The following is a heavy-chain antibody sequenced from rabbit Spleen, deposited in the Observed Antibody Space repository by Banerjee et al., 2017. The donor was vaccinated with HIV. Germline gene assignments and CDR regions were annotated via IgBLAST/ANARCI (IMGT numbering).Heavy chain of an antibody. D-gene: IGHD6-1*01. CDR2: INAATAKP. V-gene: IGHV1S45*01. Sequence: QEQLEESGGGLFKPEGSLTLTCKASGFSFRNKAVMCWVRQTPGKGLEWIACINAATAKPFYATWAKGRFTISRTSSTTVTLQMTSLTAADTATYFCARDVGNLAYKRSNLWGPGTLVTVS. J-gene: IGHJ4*01. CDR1: GFSFRNKAV. CDR3: ARDVGNLAYKRSNL.